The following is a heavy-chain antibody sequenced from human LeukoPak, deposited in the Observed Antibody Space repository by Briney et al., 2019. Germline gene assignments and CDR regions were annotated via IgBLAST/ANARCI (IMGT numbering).Heavy chain of an antibody. Sequence: EASVKVSRKASGYTFTNYYMHWVRQAPGQGLEWMGVLNPSSGSTAYAQKFQGRVTMTRDTSTSTAYMELSRLRSDDTAVYYCARVVGYGDYPFDYWGQGTLVTVSS. CDR2: LNPSSGST. J-gene: IGHJ4*02. V-gene: IGHV1-46*01. D-gene: IGHD4-17*01. CDR1: GYTFTNYY. CDR3: ARVVGYGDYPFDY.